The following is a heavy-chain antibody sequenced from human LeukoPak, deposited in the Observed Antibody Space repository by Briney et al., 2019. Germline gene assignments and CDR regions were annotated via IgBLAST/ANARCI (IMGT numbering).Heavy chain of an antibody. V-gene: IGHV3-23*01. CDR2: ISDSGTRT. Sequence: PGGSLRLSCAASGFTFSSYDMGWVRQAPGKGLEWVSAISDSGTRTYYADSVKGRFTISRDNFKNTLYLQMNSLRAGDTAVYYCAKDSRRTSGWYYFDYWRPGTLVTVSS. J-gene: IGHJ4*02. CDR1: GFTFSSYD. D-gene: IGHD6-19*01. CDR3: AKDSRRTSGWYYFDY.